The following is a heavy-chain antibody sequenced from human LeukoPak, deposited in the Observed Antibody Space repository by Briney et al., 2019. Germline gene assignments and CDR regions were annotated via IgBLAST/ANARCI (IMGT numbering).Heavy chain of an antibody. CDR2: INAGNGNT. Sequence: GASVKVSCKASGYTFTSYAMHWVRQAPGQRLEWMGWINAGNGNTKYSQKFQGRVTITRDTSASTAYMELSSLRSEDTAVYYCARDPYSGTFPGYFDYWGQGTLVTVSS. J-gene: IGHJ4*02. CDR3: ARDPYSGTFPGYFDY. D-gene: IGHD3-10*01. CDR1: GYTFTSYA. V-gene: IGHV1-3*01.